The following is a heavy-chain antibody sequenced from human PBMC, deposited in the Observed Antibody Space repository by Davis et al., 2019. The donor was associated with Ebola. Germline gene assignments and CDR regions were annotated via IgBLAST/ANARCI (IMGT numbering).Heavy chain of an antibody. J-gene: IGHJ4*02. V-gene: IGHV4-34*01. D-gene: IGHD4-17*01. CDR2: INHSGST. Sequence: MPSETLSLTCAVYGGSFSGSYWSWIRQPPGKGLEWIGEINHSGSTNYNPSLKSRVTISVDTSKNQFSLKLSSVTAADTAVYYCARVTTVTLMGFDYWGQGTLVTVSS. CDR3: ARVTTVTLMGFDY. CDR1: GGSFSGSY.